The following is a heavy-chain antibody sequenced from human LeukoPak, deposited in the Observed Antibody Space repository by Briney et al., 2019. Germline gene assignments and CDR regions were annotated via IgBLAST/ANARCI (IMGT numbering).Heavy chain of an antibody. Sequence: GGSLRLSCVVSGFTFSNAWMSWVRQAPGKGLEWVSSISSSSSYIYYVDSVKGRFTISRDNAKNSLYLQMNSLRAEDTAVYYCVRGSLASGVVVYYYYYLDVWGKGTTVTVSS. CDR2: ISSSSSYI. CDR1: GFTFSNAW. J-gene: IGHJ6*03. D-gene: IGHD3-3*01. CDR3: VRGSLASGVVVYYYYYLDV. V-gene: IGHV3-21*01.